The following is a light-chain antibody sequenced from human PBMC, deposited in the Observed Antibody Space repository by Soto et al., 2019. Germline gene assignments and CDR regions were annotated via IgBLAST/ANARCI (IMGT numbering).Light chain of an antibody. CDR3: CSYAGSYTSNYG. Sequence: QSALTQPRSVSGSPGQSVNISCTGTSSDVGGYNYVSWYQQHPGKAPKLMIYDVSKRPSGVPDRFSGSKSGNTASLTISGLQAEDEADYYCCSYAGSYTSNYGFGTGTKLTVL. CDR2: DVS. CDR1: SSDVGGYNY. J-gene: IGLJ1*01. V-gene: IGLV2-11*01.